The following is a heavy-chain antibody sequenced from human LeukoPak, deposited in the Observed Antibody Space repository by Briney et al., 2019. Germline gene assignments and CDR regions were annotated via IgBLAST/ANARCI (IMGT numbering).Heavy chain of an antibody. Sequence: GGSPRLSCAASGFTFSSYAMHWVRQAPGKGLEWVAVISYDGSNKYYADSVKGRFTISRDSSKNTLYLQMNSLRAEDTAVYYCARGQWLISTFDYWGQGTLVTVSS. CDR3: ARGQWLISTFDY. V-gene: IGHV3-30-3*01. CDR2: ISYDGSNK. D-gene: IGHD6-19*01. J-gene: IGHJ4*02. CDR1: GFTFSSYA.